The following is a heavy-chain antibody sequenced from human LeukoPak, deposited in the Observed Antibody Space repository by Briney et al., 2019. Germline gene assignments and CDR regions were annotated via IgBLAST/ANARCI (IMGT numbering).Heavy chain of an antibody. CDR3: ARQVPYDYAPDY. D-gene: IGHD3-16*01. J-gene: IGHJ4*02. V-gene: IGHV3-7*05. Sequence: GGSLRLSCAASGFTFSTYIINWVRQAPGKGLEWVANIKQDGSEKYFVDSVKGRFTISRDNAKNSLYLQMSSLRDGDTAVYYCARQVPYDYAPDYWGQGTLVTVSS. CDR1: GFTFSTYI. CDR2: IKQDGSEK.